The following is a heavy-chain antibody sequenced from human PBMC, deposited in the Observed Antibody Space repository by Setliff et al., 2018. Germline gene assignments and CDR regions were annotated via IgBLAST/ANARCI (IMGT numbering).Heavy chain of an antibody. V-gene: IGHV3-74*01. Sequence: GGSLRLSCAASGFTFNIYWMHWVRQVPGKGLVWISRTSRDESTTNYADFAKGRFTISRDNAKNTVYLQMNSLRPEDTAVYYCARDRQGDGNYYMDVWGKGTMVTVSS. D-gene: IGHD3-16*01. CDR3: ARDRQGDGNYYMDV. J-gene: IGHJ6*03. CDR2: TSRDESTT. CDR1: GFTFNIYW.